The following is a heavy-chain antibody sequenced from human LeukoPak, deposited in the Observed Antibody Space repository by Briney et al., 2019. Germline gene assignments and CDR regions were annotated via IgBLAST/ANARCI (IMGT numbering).Heavy chain of an antibody. D-gene: IGHD6-19*01. J-gene: IGHJ5*02. CDR1: GGTFSSYA. V-gene: IGHV1-69*04. Sequence: ASVKVSCKASGGTFSSYAISWVQQAPGQGLEWMGRIIPIFGIANYAQKFQGRVTITADKSTSTAYMELSSLRSEDTAVYYCARDICPILTYSSGFNWFDPWGQGTLVTVSS. CDR2: IIPIFGIA. CDR3: ARDICPILTYSSGFNWFDP.